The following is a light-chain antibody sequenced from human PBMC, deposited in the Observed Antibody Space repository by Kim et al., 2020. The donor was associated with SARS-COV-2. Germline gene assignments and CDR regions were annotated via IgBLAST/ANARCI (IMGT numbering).Light chain of an antibody. CDR2: GVF. Sequence: EIVLTQSPGTLSLSPGEGVTLSCRASQSVSSCYLAWYQQQPGQAPRLLIYGVFIRATGIPDRFSGSGSGTDFTLTTNRLEPEDFAVYYCQQYGSSPPDTFGQGTKLEI. CDR3: QQYGSSPPDT. CDR1: QSVSSCY. J-gene: IGKJ2*01. V-gene: IGKV3-20*01.